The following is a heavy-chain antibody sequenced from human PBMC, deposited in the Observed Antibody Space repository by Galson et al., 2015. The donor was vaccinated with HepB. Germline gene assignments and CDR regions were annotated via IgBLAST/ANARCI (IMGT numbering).Heavy chain of an antibody. J-gene: IGHJ4*02. Sequence: SVKVSCKASGGTFNSSALSWVRQAPGQGLEWMGGIIPIFDIATYAQKFQGRLTITADGSTSTAYMELSSLISEDTAVYYCARDPHSAYYFDYWGQGTLVTVSS. CDR2: IIPIFDIA. CDR3: ARDPHSAYYFDY. D-gene: IGHD3-10*01. CDR1: GGTFNSSA. V-gene: IGHV1-69*13.